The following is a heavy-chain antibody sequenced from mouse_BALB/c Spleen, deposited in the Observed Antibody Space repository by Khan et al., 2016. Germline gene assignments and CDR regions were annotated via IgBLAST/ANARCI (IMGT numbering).Heavy chain of an antibody. CDR1: GFNIKDFY. V-gene: IGHV14-4*02. CDR3: NACDYSAMDY. CDR2: IDPENGDT. J-gene: IGHJ4*01. Sequence: VQLQQSGAELVRSGASVKLSCTASGFNIKDFYMHWVKQRPEQGLEGIGWIDPENGDTEYAPKFQGKATRTADTSSNKAYLQLRCQTSEDTAVYYCNACDYSAMDYWAQGTSVTVS.